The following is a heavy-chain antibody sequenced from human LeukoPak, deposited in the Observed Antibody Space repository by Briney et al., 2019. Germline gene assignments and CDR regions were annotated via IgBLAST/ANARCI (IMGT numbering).Heavy chain of an antibody. Sequence: SGGSLRLSCAASGFTFDDYAMHWVRQAPGKGLEWVSGISWNSGSIGYADSVKGRFTMSRENARNSLYLQMNSLRAEDTAVYYCARAKAGTHYFDYWGQGALVTVSS. D-gene: IGHD6-19*01. J-gene: IGHJ4*02. CDR3: ARAKAGTHYFDY. V-gene: IGHV3-9*01. CDR2: ISWNSGSI. CDR1: GFTFDDYA.